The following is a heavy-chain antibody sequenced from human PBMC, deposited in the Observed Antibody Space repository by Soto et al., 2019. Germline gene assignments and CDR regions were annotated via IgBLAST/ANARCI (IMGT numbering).Heavy chain of an antibody. CDR1: GGSISSGDYY. V-gene: IGHV4-30-4*01. CDR2: IYYSGST. J-gene: IGHJ5*02. CDR3: VRGGGDNWFDP. Sequence: NPSETLSLTCTVSGGSISSGDYYWSWIRQPPGKGLEWIGYIYYSGSTFYNPSLKNRVTISLDTSKIQFSLKLSSVTAADTAVYYCVRGGGDNWFDPWGQGTLVTVSS. D-gene: IGHD3-16*01.